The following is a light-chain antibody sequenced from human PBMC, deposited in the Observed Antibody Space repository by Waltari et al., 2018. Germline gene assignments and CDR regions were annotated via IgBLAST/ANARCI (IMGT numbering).Light chain of an antibody. CDR3: QYYNSAPRT. Sequence: VELTQSPGTLSLSPGESATLSCRASEKITSSYIAWYQHKPGQAPRLLIYTASYRATGVPDRFSGSGSGTDFVLTISRLEPEDFAVYYCQYYNSAPRTFGQGTKVDIK. V-gene: IGKV3-20*01. CDR2: TAS. J-gene: IGKJ1*01. CDR1: EKITSSY.